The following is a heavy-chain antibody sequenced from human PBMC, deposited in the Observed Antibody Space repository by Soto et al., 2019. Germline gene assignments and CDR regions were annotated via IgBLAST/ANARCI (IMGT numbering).Heavy chain of an antibody. D-gene: IGHD5-12*01. V-gene: IGHV3-48*02. Sequence: EVQLVESGGGLVQPGGSLRLSCAASGFTFSSYSMNWVRQAPGKGLEWLSYISSSSGIIYYADSVKGRFTISRDNAKNSLYLQMNSLREEDTAVYYCARVFLYELDWFDPRGQGTLVTVSS. J-gene: IGHJ5*02. CDR3: ARVFLYELDWFDP. CDR2: ISSSSGII. CDR1: GFTFSSYS.